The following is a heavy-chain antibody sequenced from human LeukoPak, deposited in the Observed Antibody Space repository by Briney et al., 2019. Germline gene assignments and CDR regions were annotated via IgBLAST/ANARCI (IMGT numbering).Heavy chain of an antibody. J-gene: IGHJ4*02. CDR3: AKGGARLHSYYFDY. CDR1: GFTFSSYD. V-gene: IGHV3-30*02. CDR2: VRYDGSQK. Sequence: GGSLRLSCAASGFTFSSYDMYWVRQAPGKGLDWVAFVRYDGSQKYYADSVKGRFTLSRGNSKNTLYLQMNSLRAEDTAVFYCAKGGARLHSYYFDYWGQGTLVTVSS. D-gene: IGHD1-26*01.